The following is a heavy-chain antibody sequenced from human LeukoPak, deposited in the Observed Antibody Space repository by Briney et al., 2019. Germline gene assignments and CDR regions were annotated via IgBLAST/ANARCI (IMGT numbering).Heavy chain of an antibody. V-gene: IGHV3-74*01. CDR3: AREILAPGKTHDY. CDR1: GFTFSNYW. Sequence: PGGSLRLSCSASGFTFSNYWMHLVRQVPGKGLVWVSRINDDGSATFYADSVKGRFTISRDNAKNTLFLQINSLRAEDTAVYYCAREILAPGKTHDYWGQGTLVTVSS. J-gene: IGHJ4*02. CDR2: INDDGSAT.